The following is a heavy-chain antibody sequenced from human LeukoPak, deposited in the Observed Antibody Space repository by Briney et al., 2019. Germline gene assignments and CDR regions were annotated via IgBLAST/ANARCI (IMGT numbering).Heavy chain of an antibody. CDR2: INSGGTFT. CDR3: ARGVREVPYYFDY. D-gene: IGHD3-10*01. J-gene: IGHJ4*02. V-gene: IGHV3-11*05. CDR1: GFTFNDYY. Sequence: KPGGSLRLSCAASGFTFNDYYMSWIRQAPGKGLEWVSHINSGGTFTNYADSVKGRFTISRDNAKNSLLLQMNSLRAEDTAVYYCARGVREVPYYFDYWGQGTLVTVSS.